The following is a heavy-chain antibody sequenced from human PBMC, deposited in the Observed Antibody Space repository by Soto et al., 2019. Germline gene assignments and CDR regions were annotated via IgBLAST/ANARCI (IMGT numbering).Heavy chain of an antibody. D-gene: IGHD6-13*01. J-gene: IGHJ4*02. CDR1: GFTFSSYG. V-gene: IGHV3-30*03. CDR2: ISYDGSNK. CDR3: ARTRGSSSLDFDY. Sequence: QVQLVESGGGVVQPGRSLRLSCAASGFTFSSYGMHWVRQAPGKGLEWVAVISYDGSNKYYADSVKGRFTISRDNSKNTLYLQMNSLSAEDTAVYYCARTRGSSSLDFDYWGQGTLVTVSS.